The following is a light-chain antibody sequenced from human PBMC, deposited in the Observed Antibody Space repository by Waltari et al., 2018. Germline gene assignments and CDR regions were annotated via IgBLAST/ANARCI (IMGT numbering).Light chain of an antibody. CDR1: QSVSSN. CDR2: GAS. V-gene: IGKV3-15*01. CDR3: QQYNNWPPNYT. Sequence: EIVMTHSPATLSVSPGERATLSCRASQSVSSNLAWYQQKPGQAPRLLIYGASTRATGIPARFSGSGSGTEFTLTISSLQSEDFAVYYCQQYNNWPPNYTFGQGTKLEIK. J-gene: IGKJ2*01.